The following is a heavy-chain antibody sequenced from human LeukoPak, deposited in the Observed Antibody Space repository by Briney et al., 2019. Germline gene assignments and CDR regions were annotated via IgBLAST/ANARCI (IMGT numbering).Heavy chain of an antibody. V-gene: IGHV1-2*02. J-gene: IGHJ4*02. CDR2: IIPKSGGT. D-gene: IGHD3-10*01. CDR3: ASGIRRFGEDPDY. CDR1: AYTFNNYY. Sequence: ASVTVSCKPSAYTFNNYYMHWLRQAPGQGLAWMGWIIPKSGGTNYAQKFQGRVTMTRDTSISTAYMELFRLRSDDTAVYYCASGIRRFGEDPDYWGQGTLVTVSS.